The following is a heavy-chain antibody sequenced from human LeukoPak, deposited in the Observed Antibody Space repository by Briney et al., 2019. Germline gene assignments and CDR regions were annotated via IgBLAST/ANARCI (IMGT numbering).Heavy chain of an antibody. Sequence: GASVKVSCKASGYTFTGYYMHWVRQAPGQGLEWMGWINPNSGGTNYAQKFQGRVTMTRDTSISTAYMELSRLRSDDTAVYYCARDGATVVTSAFDIWGQGTMVTVSS. CDR1: GYTFTGYY. J-gene: IGHJ3*02. CDR3: ARDGATVVTSAFDI. V-gene: IGHV1-2*02. D-gene: IGHD4-23*01. CDR2: INPNSGGT.